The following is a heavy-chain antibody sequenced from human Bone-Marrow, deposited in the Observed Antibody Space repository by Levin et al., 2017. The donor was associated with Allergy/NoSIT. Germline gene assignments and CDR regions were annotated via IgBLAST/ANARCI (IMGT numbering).Heavy chain of an antibody. CDR3: ARGTIVDDILTGNFDY. CDR2: INPSGGGT. Sequence: GESLKISCRASGYSFTGHYIHWVRQAPGQGLEWMGVINPSGGGTAYEQKFPGRVTMTRDTSASTVYMEVSSLRSEDTAVYFCARGTIVDDILTGNFDYWGQGTLVIVSS. CDR1: GYSFTGHY. D-gene: IGHD3-9*01. J-gene: IGHJ4*02. V-gene: IGHV1-46*01.